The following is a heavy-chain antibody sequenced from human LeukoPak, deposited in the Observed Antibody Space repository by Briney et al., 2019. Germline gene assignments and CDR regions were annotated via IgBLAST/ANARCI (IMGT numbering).Heavy chain of an antibody. CDR2: ISYDGSNK. V-gene: IGHV3-30-3*01. D-gene: IGHD2-15*01. Sequence: PGGSLRLSCAASGFTFSSYAMHWVRQAPGKGLEWVAVISYDGSNKYYADSVKGRFTISRDNSKNTLYLQMNSLRAEDTAVYYCARRCSGDSCYHGGFDYWGQGTLVTVSS. CDR1: GFTFSSYA. J-gene: IGHJ4*02. CDR3: ARRCSGDSCYHGGFDY.